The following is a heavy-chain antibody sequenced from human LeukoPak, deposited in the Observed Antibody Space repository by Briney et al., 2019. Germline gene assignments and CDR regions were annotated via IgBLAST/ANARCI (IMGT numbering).Heavy chain of an antibody. CDR1: GGSISSYS. CDR3: AREGEWLAYFDY. Sequence: SETLSLTCTVSGGSISSYSWSWIRQPAGNGLEWIGRIYTSGSTNYNPSLKSRVTMSVDTSKNQFSLKLSSVTAADTAVYYCAREGEWLAYFDYWGQGTLVTVSS. V-gene: IGHV4-4*07. CDR2: IYTSGST. D-gene: IGHD6-19*01. J-gene: IGHJ4*02.